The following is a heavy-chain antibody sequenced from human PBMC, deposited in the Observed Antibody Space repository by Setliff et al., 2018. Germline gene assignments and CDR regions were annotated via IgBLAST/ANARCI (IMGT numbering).Heavy chain of an antibody. V-gene: IGHV7-4-1*02. CDR3: ARDLGYCSRTSCHGDWFDP. CDR2: INTITGNP. CDR1: GYTFSSYA. J-gene: IGHJ5*02. D-gene: IGHD2-2*01. Sequence: ASVKVSCKASGYTFSSYAMNWVRQAPGQGLEWMGRINTITGNPTYAQGCTGRFVFSLDTSVSTAYLQISSLKPEDTAVYYCARDLGYCSRTSCHGDWFDPWGQGTLVTVSS.